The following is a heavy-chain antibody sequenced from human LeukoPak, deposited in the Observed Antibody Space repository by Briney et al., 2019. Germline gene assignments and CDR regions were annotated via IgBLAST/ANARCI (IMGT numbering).Heavy chain of an antibody. CDR3: ARIGESQSPFDY. V-gene: IGHV3-21*01. J-gene: IGHJ4*02. CDR2: ISSSSSDI. D-gene: IGHD3-10*01. CDR1: GFTFSIYT. Sequence: GGSLRLSCAASGFTFSIYTLFWIRQAPGKGLEGVSSISSSSSDINYADSVKGRFTISRDNAKNTLYLQMNSLRAEDTAVYYCARIGESQSPFDYWGQGTLVTVSS.